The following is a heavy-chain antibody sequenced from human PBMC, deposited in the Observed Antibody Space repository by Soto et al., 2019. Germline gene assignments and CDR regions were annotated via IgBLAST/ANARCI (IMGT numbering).Heavy chain of an antibody. V-gene: IGHV1-18*04. Sequence: GASVKVSCKASGYNFSNYDVNWVRQAPGQGLEWMGWINSYSGNTDYAQKFQGRVSLTTETSTTTAYMELRSLRSDDTAVYYCARKPLAVGGLSYYGMDVWGQGTTVTVSS. J-gene: IGHJ6*02. CDR3: ARKPLAVGGLSYYGMDV. D-gene: IGHD6-19*01. CDR1: GYNFSNYD. CDR2: INSYSGNT.